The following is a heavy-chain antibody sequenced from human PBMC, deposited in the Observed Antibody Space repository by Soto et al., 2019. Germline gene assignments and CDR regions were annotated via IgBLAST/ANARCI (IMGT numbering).Heavy chain of an antibody. CDR3: ARAEAGGRTLDY. Sequence: GASVKISCNASGGTFISYAISWVRQAPGQGLEWMGGIIPIFGTANYAQKFQGRVTITADESTSTAYMELSSLRSEDTAVYYCARAEAGGRTLDYCGKRTRATVSS. J-gene: IGHJ4*02. CDR1: GGTFISYA. D-gene: IGHD1-26*01. V-gene: IGHV1-69*13. CDR2: IIPIFGTA.